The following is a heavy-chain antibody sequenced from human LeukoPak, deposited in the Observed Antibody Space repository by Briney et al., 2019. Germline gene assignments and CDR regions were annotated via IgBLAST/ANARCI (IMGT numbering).Heavy chain of an antibody. CDR1: EFTFSSYA. D-gene: IGHD6-6*01. Sequence: GGSLRLSCAASEFTFSSYAMHWVRQAPGKGLEWVAVISYDGSNKYYADSVKGRFTISRDNSKNTLYLQMNSLRAEDTAVYYCDPHDSSSHFWGQGTLVTVSS. V-gene: IGHV3-30-3*01. CDR3: DPHDSSSHF. CDR2: ISYDGSNK. J-gene: IGHJ4*02.